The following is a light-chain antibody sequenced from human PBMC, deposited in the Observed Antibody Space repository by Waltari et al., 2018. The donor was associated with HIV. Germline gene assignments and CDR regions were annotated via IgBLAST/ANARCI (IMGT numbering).Light chain of an antibody. Sequence: QSALTQPASVSGSPGQSVTISCTGTSTDVGGYNYVSWYQQFPGKAPKLLINEVSSRPSGVSNRFSGSKAGNTASLTISGLQAEDEADYYCSSYSSSSTVVVFGGGTKLTV. CDR3: SSYSSSSTVVV. CDR2: EVS. V-gene: IGLV2-14*01. CDR1: STDVGGYNY. J-gene: IGLJ2*01.